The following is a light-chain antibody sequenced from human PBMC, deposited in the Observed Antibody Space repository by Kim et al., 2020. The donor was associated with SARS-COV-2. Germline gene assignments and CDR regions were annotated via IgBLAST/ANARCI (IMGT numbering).Light chain of an antibody. V-gene: IGLV2-11*01. J-gene: IGLJ1*01. CDR1: RSDVVGYNY. CDR2: DVS. Sequence: GQSGTSSCTGTRSDVVGYNYVSWYQQHPGKAPKLMIYDVSKRPSGVPDRFSGSKSGNTASLTISGLQAEDEADYYCCSYAGSYTYVFGTGTKVTVL. CDR3: CSYAGSYTYV.